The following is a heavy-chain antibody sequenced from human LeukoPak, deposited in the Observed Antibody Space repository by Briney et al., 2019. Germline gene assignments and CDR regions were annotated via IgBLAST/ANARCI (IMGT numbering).Heavy chain of an antibody. CDR1: GYTFTSYD. CDR3: ARESDSSGYTYGNWFDP. J-gene: IGHJ5*02. CDR2: MNPNSGNT. V-gene: IGHV1-8*01. D-gene: IGHD3-22*01. Sequence: GASVTVSCKASGYTFTSYDINWVRQATGQGLEWIGWMNPNSGNTGYAQKFQGRVTMTRNTSISTAYMELSSLRSEDTAVYYCARESDSSGYTYGNWFDPWGQGTLVTVSS.